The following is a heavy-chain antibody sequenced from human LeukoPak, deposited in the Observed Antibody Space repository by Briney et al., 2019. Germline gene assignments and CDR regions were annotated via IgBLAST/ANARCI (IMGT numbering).Heavy chain of an antibody. CDR3: AKDTLTESSRDIDY. CDR1: GFSFSIYA. Sequence: GGSLRLSCAAAGFSFSIYAMGWVRQAPGKGLEWVSDISGSGGSTYYADSGKGWFTISRDNSKNPLYLQMNRLSAEDTAVYYCAKDTLTESSRDIDYWGQGTLVTVSS. V-gene: IGHV3-23*01. CDR2: ISGSGGST. D-gene: IGHD3-9*01. J-gene: IGHJ4*02.